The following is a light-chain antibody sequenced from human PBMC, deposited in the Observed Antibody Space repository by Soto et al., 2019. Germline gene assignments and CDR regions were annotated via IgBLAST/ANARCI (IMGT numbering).Light chain of an antibody. V-gene: IGKV3-15*01. J-gene: IGKJ1*01. Sequence: IVMPPSPVTLSVSPGGRAPLSCRASQSISDTLAWYQQKPGQAPRLLIHGASTRAPGFPARFSGSGSGTDFTLTISSLQSEDFAVYYCQQYNNWPWTFGQGTKVDIK. CDR2: GAS. CDR1: QSISDT. CDR3: QQYNNWPWT.